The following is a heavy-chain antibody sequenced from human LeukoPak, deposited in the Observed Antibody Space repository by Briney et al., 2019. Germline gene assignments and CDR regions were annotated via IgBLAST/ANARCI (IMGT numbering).Heavy chain of an antibody. Sequence: PSETLSLTCTVSGGSISSGDYYWSWIRQPPGEGLEWIVYIYYSGSTYYNPSLKSRVTISVDTSKNQFSLKLSSVTAADTAVYYCARGEYSSSWTSSTNWFDPWGQGTLVTVSS. CDR3: ARGEYSSSWTSSTNWFDP. D-gene: IGHD6-13*01. CDR1: GGSISSGDYY. CDR2: IYYSGST. V-gene: IGHV4-30-4*08. J-gene: IGHJ5*02.